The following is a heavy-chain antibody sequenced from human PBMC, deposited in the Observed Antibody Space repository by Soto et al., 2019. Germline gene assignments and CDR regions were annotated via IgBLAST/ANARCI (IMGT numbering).Heavy chain of an antibody. CDR2: IKSRTDGGTT. J-gene: IGHJ5*02. V-gene: IGHV3-15*01. CDR1: GFTLTNAW. Sequence: EVQLVESGGGLVKPGGSLRLSCAASGFTLTNAWMNWVRQAPGKWLEWVGRIKSRTDGGTTDYAAPVKGRFIISRDDSKNTLSLQMNSLKTEDTAIYYCTTDPAYYDFWSAYLGWFDPGGQGTLVTVCS. CDR3: TTDPAYYDFWSAYLGWFDP. D-gene: IGHD3-3*01.